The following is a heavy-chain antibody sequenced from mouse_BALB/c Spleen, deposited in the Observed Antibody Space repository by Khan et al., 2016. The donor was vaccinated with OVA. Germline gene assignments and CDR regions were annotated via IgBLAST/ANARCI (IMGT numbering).Heavy chain of an antibody. V-gene: IGHV2-6-4*01. CDR1: GFSLSRYN. CDR2: IWGGGGT. CDR3: ARAYYRYDGYYAMDY. J-gene: IGHJ4*01. D-gene: IGHD2-14*01. Sequence: VQLVESGPGLVAPSQTLSITCTVSGFSLSRYNIHWVRQPPGKGLEWLGMIWGGGGTDYNSTLISRLSISTDNSNNQVFLKMNRLQTDDTAMYFCARAYYRYDGYYAMDYWGQGTSVTVSS.